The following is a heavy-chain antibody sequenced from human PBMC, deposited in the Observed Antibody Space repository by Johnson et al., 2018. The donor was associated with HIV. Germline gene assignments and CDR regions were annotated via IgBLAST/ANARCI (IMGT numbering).Heavy chain of an antibody. CDR1: GFTFSSYA. CDR2: ISYDGNTK. Sequence: QVQLVESGGGVVQPGRSLRLSCASSGFTFSSYAMHWVRQAPGKGLKWVAVISYDGNTKYYADSVKGRFTISRDNSKNTLYLQINSLRAEDTAVYYCARVSSSVTTARYGAFDIWGQGTMVIVSS. J-gene: IGHJ3*02. CDR3: ARVSSSVTTARYGAFDI. V-gene: IGHV3-30-3*01. D-gene: IGHD4-17*01.